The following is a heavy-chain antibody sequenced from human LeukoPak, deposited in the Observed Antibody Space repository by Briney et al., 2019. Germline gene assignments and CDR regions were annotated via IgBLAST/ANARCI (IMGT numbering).Heavy chain of an antibody. Sequence: GGSLRLSCAASGFTVSSNYMNWVRQAPGKGLEWVSILYSGSRTYYADSVRGRFTISRDNSKNTLFLQMNSLRADDTAVYYCARGRHYLDLWGQGTLVTVSS. CDR1: GFTVSSNY. CDR3: ARGRHYLDL. J-gene: IGHJ4*02. V-gene: IGHV3-66*02. CDR2: LYSGSRT. D-gene: IGHD3-10*01.